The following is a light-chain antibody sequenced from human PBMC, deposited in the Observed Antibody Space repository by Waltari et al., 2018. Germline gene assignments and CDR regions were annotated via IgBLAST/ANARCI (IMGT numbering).Light chain of an antibody. CDR1: NSDVGSYNL. CDR2: EGS. V-gene: IGLV2-23*01. J-gene: IGLJ3*02. Sequence: QSALIQPASVSGSPGQSITMSWTETNSDVGSYNLVSWYQQHPGKAPKFLIYEGSKRPSGVSYRFSGSKSGNTASLTISGLQADDEADYYCSSYAGSGSPRVFGGGTKLTVL. CDR3: SSYAGSGSPRV.